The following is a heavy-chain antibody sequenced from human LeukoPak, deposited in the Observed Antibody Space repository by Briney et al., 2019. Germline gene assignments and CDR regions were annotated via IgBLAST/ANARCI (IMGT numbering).Heavy chain of an antibody. J-gene: IGHJ6*03. CDR2: INHSGST. D-gene: IGHD6-19*01. Sequence: SETLSLTCAVYGGSFSGYYWSWIRQPPGKGLEWIGEINHSGSTNYNPSLKSRVTISVDTSKNQFSLKLSSVTAADTAVYYCARAIRQWLGYYYYYYMDVWGKGTTVIVSS. CDR3: ARAIRQWLGYYYYYYMDV. V-gene: IGHV4-34*01. CDR1: GGSFSGYY.